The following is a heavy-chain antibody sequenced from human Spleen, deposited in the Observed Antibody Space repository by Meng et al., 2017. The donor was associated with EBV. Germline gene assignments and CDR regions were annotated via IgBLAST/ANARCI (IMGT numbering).Heavy chain of an antibody. CDR2: IYHGGIA. CDR1: GDSISSNNW. Sequence: QVALQEAGPGLVKPSGTLSLTCAVSGDSISSNNWWSWVRQPPGKGLEWIGEIYHGGIAYYNPSLKSRVTISVDKSKNQFSLNLTSVTAADTAVYYCARFTSMVRGAFDPWGQGTLVTVSS. CDR3: ARFTSMVRGAFDP. J-gene: IGHJ5*02. D-gene: IGHD3-10*01. V-gene: IGHV4-4*02.